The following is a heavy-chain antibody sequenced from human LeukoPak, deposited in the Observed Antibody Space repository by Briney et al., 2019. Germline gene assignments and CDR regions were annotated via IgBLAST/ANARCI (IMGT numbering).Heavy chain of an antibody. D-gene: IGHD1-26*01. CDR2: INWNGGST. Sequence: GGSLRLXCAASGFTFDDYGMSWVRQAPGKVLEWVSGINWNGGSTGYADSVKGRFTISRDNAKNSLYLQMNSLRAEDTALYYCARDRGPVGATTGFDYWGQGTLVTVSS. J-gene: IGHJ4*02. V-gene: IGHV3-20*04. CDR1: GFTFDDYG. CDR3: ARDRGPVGATTGFDY.